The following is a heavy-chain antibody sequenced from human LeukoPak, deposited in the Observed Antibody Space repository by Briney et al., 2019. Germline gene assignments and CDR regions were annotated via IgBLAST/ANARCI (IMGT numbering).Heavy chain of an antibody. D-gene: IGHD6-13*01. Sequence: SGRLPRLCSVAAGSIISSSYYSGCRRAPPEERQEGIGSIYYSGSTYYNPSVKSRVTISIDKSKNQFSLKLSCMTAADTAVYYCASFPIGYTPEVTPGYWGQGTLVTVSS. V-gene: IGHV4-39*07. CDR3: ASFPIGYTPEVTPGY. CDR2: IYYSGST. CDR1: AGSIISSSYY. J-gene: IGHJ4*02.